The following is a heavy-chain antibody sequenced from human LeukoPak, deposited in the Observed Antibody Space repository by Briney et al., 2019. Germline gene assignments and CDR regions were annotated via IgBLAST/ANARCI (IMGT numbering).Heavy chain of an antibody. V-gene: IGHV1-69*01. CDR2: IIPIFGTA. J-gene: IGHJ3*02. Sequence: ASVKVSCKASGGTFSSYAISWVRQAPGQGLEWMGGIIPIFGTANYAQKFQGRVTITADESTSTAYMELSSLRSEDTAVYYCARAGYYYDSSGSDDAFDIWGQGTMATVSS. D-gene: IGHD3-22*01. CDR3: ARAGYYYDSSGSDDAFDI. CDR1: GGTFSSYA.